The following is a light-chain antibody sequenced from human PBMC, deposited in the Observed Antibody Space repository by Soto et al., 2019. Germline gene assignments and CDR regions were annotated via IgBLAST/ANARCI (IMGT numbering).Light chain of an antibody. CDR1: QTISTY. CDR2: AAS. Sequence: DIEMTQSPSSLSASVGDGVTITCRASQTISTYLNWYQQKAGLAPKLLIYAASSLQSGVPSRFSGSGYGTDFTLTISSLQPEDFATYYCQQTYSTPPTFGQGTKVDIK. V-gene: IGKV1-39*01. CDR3: QQTYSTPPT. J-gene: IGKJ1*01.